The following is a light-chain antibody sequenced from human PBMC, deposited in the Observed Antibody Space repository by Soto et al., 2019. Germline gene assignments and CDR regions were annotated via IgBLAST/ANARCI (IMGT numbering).Light chain of an antibody. Sequence: QSVLTQPASVSGSPGQSITISCTGTSSDVGGYNYVSWYQQHPGKAPKLMIYDVSNRPSGVSNRFSGSKSGNTASLTISGLQAEEEADYYCSSYTSSSTPRDVFGTGTKVTVL. CDR1: SSDVGGYNY. J-gene: IGLJ1*01. CDR3: SSYTSSSTPRDV. V-gene: IGLV2-14*01. CDR2: DVS.